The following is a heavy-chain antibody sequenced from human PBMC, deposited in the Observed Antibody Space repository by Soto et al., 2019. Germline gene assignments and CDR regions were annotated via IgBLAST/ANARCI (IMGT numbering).Heavy chain of an antibody. CDR1: GFTVTTYG. Sequence: QVQLVESGGGVVQPGRSLRLSCAAAGFTVTTYGMQWVRQAPGKGLEWVARLTHDGSRDFYADSVKGRFTISRDTSKNTLYLQMNSLRPEDTAVYYCASIADYWGQGTLVTVYS. CDR2: LTHDGSRD. D-gene: IGHD2-21*01. J-gene: IGHJ4*02. V-gene: IGHV3-30*03. CDR3: ASIADY.